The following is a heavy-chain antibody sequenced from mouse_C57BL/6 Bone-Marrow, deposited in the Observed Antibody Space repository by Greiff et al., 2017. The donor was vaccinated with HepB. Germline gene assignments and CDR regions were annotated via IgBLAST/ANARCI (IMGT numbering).Heavy chain of an antibody. CDR1: GYTFTSYW. V-gene: IGHV1-50*01. CDR3: ARLEYDYVDWFAY. J-gene: IGHJ3*01. D-gene: IGHD2-4*01. CDR2: IDPSDSYT. Sequence: QVQLQQPGAELVKPGASVKLSCKASGYTFTSYWKQWVKQRPGQGLEWIGEIDPSDSYTNYNQKFKGKATLTVDTSSSTAYMQLSSLTSEDSAVYYCARLEYDYVDWFAYWGQGTLVTVSA.